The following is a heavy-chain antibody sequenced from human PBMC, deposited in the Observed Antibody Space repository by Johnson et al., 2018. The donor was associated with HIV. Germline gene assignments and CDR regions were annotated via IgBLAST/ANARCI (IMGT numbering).Heavy chain of an antibody. Sequence: QVQLVESGGGVVQPGRSLRLSCAASGFTFSSYGMHWVRQAPGKGLEWVAVIWYDGSNKYYADSVKGRFTISRDNSKNTLYLQMNSLRAEDTAVYYCAKVGYYYDSSGAFDIWGQGTMVTVSS. CDR1: GFTFSSYG. D-gene: IGHD3-22*01. J-gene: IGHJ3*02. CDR3: AKVGYYYDSSGAFDI. CDR2: IWYDGSNK. V-gene: IGHV3-33*06.